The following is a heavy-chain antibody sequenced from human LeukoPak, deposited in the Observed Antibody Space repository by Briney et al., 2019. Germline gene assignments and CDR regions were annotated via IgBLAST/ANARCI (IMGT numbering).Heavy chain of an antibody. CDR1: GGTFSSYA. V-gene: IGHV1-69*04. CDR3: ARSPVVIDFNWFDP. Sequence: SVTVSFKASGGTFSSYAISWVRQAPGQGLEWMGRIIPIFGIANYAQKFQGRVTITADKSSSTAYMELSSLRSEDTAVYYCARSPVVIDFNWFDPWGQGTLVTVSS. D-gene: IGHD3-22*01. CDR2: IIPIFGIA. J-gene: IGHJ5*02.